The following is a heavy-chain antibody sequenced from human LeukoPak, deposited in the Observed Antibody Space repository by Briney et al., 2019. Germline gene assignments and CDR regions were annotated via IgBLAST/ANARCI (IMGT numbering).Heavy chain of an antibody. CDR3: ARKIASTRLGVRYYYMDV. Sequence: ASVKVSCKASGYTFISYDIVWLRQATGQGLEWMGYMNPKSGNTDYVQNFQGRVTMTRDTSITTAYMELRGLRSEDTAVYYCARKIASTRLGVRYYYMDVWGEGTTVTISS. D-gene: IGHD2-2*01. CDR2: MNPKSGNT. CDR1: GYTFISYD. J-gene: IGHJ6*03. V-gene: IGHV1-8*01.